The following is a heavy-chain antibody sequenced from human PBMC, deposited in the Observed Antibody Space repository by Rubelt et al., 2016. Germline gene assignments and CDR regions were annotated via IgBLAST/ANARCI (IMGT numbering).Heavy chain of an antibody. CDR2: IGGSGGST. CDR1: GFIFNNFA. Sequence: EVQLLESGGDLVQPGGSLTLSCAASGFIFNNFAMSWVRQPPGKGLEWVSFIGGSGGSTNYADSVKGRFTISRDNSKNTLYMQMNSLRAEDTAVYYCAKGPRIVPAAFYFDYWGQGTLVTVSS. D-gene: IGHD2-2*01. J-gene: IGHJ4*02. V-gene: IGHV3-23*01. CDR3: AKGPRIVPAAFYFDY.